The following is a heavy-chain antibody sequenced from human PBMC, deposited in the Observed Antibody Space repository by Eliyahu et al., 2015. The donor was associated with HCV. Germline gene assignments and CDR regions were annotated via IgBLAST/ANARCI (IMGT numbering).Heavy chain of an antibody. CDR2: IWYDGSNK. Sequence: QVQLVESGGGVVQPGRSLRLXCAASXXXXXXYGMHWVRQAPGKGLEWVAVIWYDGSNKYYADSVKGRFTISRDNSKNTLYLQMNSLRAEDTAVYYCARDVGATRPPDAFDIWGQGTMVTVSS. D-gene: IGHD1-26*01. J-gene: IGHJ3*02. CDR3: ARDVGATRPPDAFDI. V-gene: IGHV3-33*01. CDR1: XXXXXXYG.